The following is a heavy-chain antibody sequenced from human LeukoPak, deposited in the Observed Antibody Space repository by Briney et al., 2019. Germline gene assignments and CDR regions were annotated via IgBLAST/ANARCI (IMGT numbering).Heavy chain of an antibody. J-gene: IGHJ4*02. D-gene: IGHD5-24*01. V-gene: IGHV2-5*02. Sequence: SGPTLVNPTQTLTLTCTFSEFSQSTSGAGVGWIRQPPGKALEWLALIYWDDDKRYSPFLKSRLTITKDTSKNQVVLTMTNMDPVDTATYYCAYYGWFNGYNGFDYWGQGTLVTVSS. CDR1: EFSQSTSGAG. CDR3: AYYGWFNGYNGFDY. CDR2: IYWDDDK.